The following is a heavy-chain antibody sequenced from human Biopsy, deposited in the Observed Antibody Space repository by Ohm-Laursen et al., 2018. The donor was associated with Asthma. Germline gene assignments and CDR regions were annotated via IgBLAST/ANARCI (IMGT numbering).Heavy chain of an antibody. V-gene: IGHV3-7*01. CDR2: IKKDGNEK. J-gene: IGHJ4*02. Sequence: SLRLSCAASGFSFSYYWMTWVRQGPGKGLEWVANIKKDGNEKSYADSVGGRFTISRDDATNSLYLQMNSLRSGDTAVYYCARGDSSNWSHYYFDYWGQGTLVTVSS. CDR1: GFSFSYYW. D-gene: IGHD3-22*01. CDR3: ARGDSSNWSHYYFDY.